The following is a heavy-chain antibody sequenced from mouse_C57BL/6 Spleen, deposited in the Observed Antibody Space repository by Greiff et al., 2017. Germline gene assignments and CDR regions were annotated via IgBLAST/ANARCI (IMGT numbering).Heavy chain of an antibody. CDR1: GYTFTSYW. Sequence: QVQLQQPGAELVKPGASVKLSCKASGYTFTSYWMHWVKQRPGRGLEWIGRIDPNSGGTKYNEKFKSKATLTVDKPSSTAYMQLSSLTSEDSAVYYGARSGGRYYDYDEVAYWGQGTLVTVSA. CDR2: IDPNSGGT. V-gene: IGHV1-72*01. CDR3: ARSGGRYYDYDEVAY. D-gene: IGHD2-4*01. J-gene: IGHJ3*01.